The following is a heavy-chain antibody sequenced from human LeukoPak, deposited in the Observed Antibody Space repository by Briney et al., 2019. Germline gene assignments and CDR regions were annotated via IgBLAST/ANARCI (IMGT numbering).Heavy chain of an antibody. J-gene: IGHJ6*02. CDR3: ARDEINIVVVPAAMESYYYYGMDV. D-gene: IGHD2-2*01. CDR2: INPNSGGI. V-gene: IGHV1-2*02. Sequence: ASVKVSCKASGYTFTGYYMHWVRQAPGQGLEWMGWINPNSGGINYAQKFQGRVTMTRDTSISTAYMELSRLRSDDTAVYYCARDEINIVVVPAAMESYYYYGMDVWGQGTTVTVSS. CDR1: GYTFTGYY.